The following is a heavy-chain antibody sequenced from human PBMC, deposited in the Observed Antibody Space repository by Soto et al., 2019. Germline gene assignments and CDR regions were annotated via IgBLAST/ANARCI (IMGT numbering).Heavy chain of an antibody. V-gene: IGHV1-69*06. CDR3: ARRRENRFFDY. CDR2: IIPIFGTA. J-gene: IGHJ4*02. CDR1: GGTFSSYA. Sequence: ASVKVSCKASGGTFSSYAISWVRQAPGQGLEWMGGIIPIFGTANYAQKFQGRVTITADKSTSTAYMELSSLKASDTAVYYCARRRENRFFDYWGQGTLVTVSS.